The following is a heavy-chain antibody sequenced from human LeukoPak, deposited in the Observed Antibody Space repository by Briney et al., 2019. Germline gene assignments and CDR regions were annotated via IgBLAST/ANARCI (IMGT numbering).Heavy chain of an antibody. CDR3: ARFDYADYLAFDY. Sequence: PGGCLRLSCAASGFTFSSFTMNWVRRTPGKGVEWGSSICSTSTYIHYADSVKGRFTISRDNAKSSLYPQMNSLRAEDTAVYYCARFDYADYLAFDYWGQGTLVTVSS. CDR1: GFTFSSFT. V-gene: IGHV3-21*01. D-gene: IGHD4-17*01. J-gene: IGHJ4*02. CDR2: ICSTSTYI.